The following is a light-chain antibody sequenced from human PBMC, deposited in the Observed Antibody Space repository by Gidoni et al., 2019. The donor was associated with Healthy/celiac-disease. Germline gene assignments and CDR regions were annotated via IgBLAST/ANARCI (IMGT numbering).Light chain of an antibody. CDR3: QQYGSLSS. CDR2: GAS. Sequence: EIVLTQSPGTLSLSPGERATLSCRASQSVSSSYLAWYQQKPGQAPRLLIYGASSRATGIPDRFSGSGSGTDFTLTISRLEPEDFAVYYCQQYGSLSSFGGXTKVEIK. CDR1: QSVSSSY. J-gene: IGKJ4*01. V-gene: IGKV3-20*01.